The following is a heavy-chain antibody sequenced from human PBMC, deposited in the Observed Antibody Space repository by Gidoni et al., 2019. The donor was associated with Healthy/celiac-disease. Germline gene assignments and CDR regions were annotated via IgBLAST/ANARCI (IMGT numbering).Heavy chain of an antibody. CDR1: GFTFSSYG. Sequence: QVQLVESGGGVVQPGRSLRLSCAASGFTFSSYGMHWVRQAPGKGLEWVAVIWYDGSNKYYADSVKGRFTISRDNSKNTLYLQMNSLRAEDTAVYYCARTYSSSWYSVGVGYWGQGTLVTVSS. V-gene: IGHV3-33*01. J-gene: IGHJ4*02. CDR2: IWYDGSNK. D-gene: IGHD6-13*01. CDR3: ARTYSSSWYSVGVGY.